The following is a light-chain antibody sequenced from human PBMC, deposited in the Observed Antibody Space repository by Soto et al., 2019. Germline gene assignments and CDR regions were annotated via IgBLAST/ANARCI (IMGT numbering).Light chain of an antibody. CDR2: ASS. CDR3: QQVDSYPRT. V-gene: IGKV1-9*01. J-gene: IGKJ1*01. CDR1: QGIGTY. Sequence: IQLTQSPSSLCASVGDRVTVTCRASQGIGTYLVWYQQKSGKAPTVLIYASSTLQTGVPSRFSGSGSGTDFSLTISSLHPEDVATYYCQQVDSYPRTFGQGTKVEIK.